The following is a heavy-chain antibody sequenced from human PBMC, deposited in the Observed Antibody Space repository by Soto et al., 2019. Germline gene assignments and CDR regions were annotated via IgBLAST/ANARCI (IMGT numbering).Heavy chain of an antibody. CDR2: INHSGST. CDR1: GGSFSGYY. Sequence: QVQLQQWGAGLLKPSETLSLTCAVYGGSFSGYYWSWIRQPPGKGLEWIGEINHSGSTNYNPSLKSRVRISVETSKSQLSLKLSSVTAADSAVYYCARLRRYCSGGSCLGYYYYMGVWGKGTTVTVS. D-gene: IGHD2-15*01. V-gene: IGHV4-34*01. J-gene: IGHJ6*03. CDR3: ARLRRYCSGGSCLGYYYYMGV.